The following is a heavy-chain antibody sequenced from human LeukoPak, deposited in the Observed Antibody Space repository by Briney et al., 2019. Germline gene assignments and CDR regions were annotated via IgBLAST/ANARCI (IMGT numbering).Heavy chain of an antibody. J-gene: IGHJ4*02. CDR1: GGSISSYY. D-gene: IGHD1-7*01. CDR3: ARTYNWNYILFDY. V-gene: IGHV4-59*12. Sequence: SETLSLTCTVSGGSISSYYWSWIRQPPGKGLEWIGYIYYSGSTYYNPSLKSRVTISVDTSKNQFSLKLSSVTAADTAVYYCARTYNWNYILFDYWGQGTLVTVSS. CDR2: IYYSGST.